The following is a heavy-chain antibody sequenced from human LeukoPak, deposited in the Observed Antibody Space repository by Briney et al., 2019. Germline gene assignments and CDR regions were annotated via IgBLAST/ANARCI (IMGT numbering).Heavy chain of an antibody. J-gene: IGHJ2*01. D-gene: IGHD2-15*01. Sequence: ASVEVSCKVSGNTLTEVSMHWVRQAPGKGLQWIGGFDPANGGKIYAQQFQGRVTMTEDTSTDTAYMELNSLRSEDTAVYYCVAEGCSGGICYPYFDLWGRGTLVIVSS. CDR3: VAEGCSGGICYPYFDL. CDR2: FDPANGGK. CDR1: GNTLTEVS. V-gene: IGHV1-24*01.